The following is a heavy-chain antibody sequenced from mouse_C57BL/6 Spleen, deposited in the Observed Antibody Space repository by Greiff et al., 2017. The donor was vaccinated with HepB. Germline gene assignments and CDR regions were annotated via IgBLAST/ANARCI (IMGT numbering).Heavy chain of an antibody. V-gene: IGHV1-18*01. J-gene: IGHJ3*01. CDR1: GYTFTDYN. CDR3: ASSIYYDYGASFAY. CDR2: INPNNGGT. Sequence: EVQLQQSGPELVKPGASVKIPCKASGYTFTDYNMDWVKQSHGKSLEWIGDINPNNGGTIYNQKFKGKATLTVDKSSSTAYMELRSLTSEDTAVYYCASSIYYDYGASFAYWGQATLVTVAA. D-gene: IGHD2-4*01.